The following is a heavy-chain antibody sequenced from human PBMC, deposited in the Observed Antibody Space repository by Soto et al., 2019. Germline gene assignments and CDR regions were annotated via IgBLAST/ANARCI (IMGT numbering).Heavy chain of an antibody. Sequence: EVQLLESGGGLVQPGGSLRLSCAASGFPLSNFGMSWVRQAPGKGLEWVSGISGSGGSTYYADSVRGRFTISRDNSKNMLYLQMNSLRAEDTALFYCAKLGSCSTTSCYRYYGMDVWGQGTTVTVSS. J-gene: IGHJ6*02. CDR1: GFPLSNFG. D-gene: IGHD2-2*02. CDR3: AKLGSCSTTSCYRYYGMDV. V-gene: IGHV3-23*01. CDR2: ISGSGGST.